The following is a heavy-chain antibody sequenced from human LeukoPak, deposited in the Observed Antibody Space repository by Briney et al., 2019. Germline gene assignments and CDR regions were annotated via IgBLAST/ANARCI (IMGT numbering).Heavy chain of an antibody. CDR1: GYTFTSYG. CDR2: ISVYNGNT. J-gene: IGHJ6*03. CDR3: ARVPRVGAKRIYYMDV. D-gene: IGHD1-26*01. V-gene: IGHV1-18*01. Sequence: ASVKVSCKASGYTFTSYGISWVRQAPGQGLEWMGWISVYNGNTNYAQKLQGRVTMTTDTSTSTAYMELRSLRSDDTAVYYCARVPRVGAKRIYYMDVWGKGTTVTVSS.